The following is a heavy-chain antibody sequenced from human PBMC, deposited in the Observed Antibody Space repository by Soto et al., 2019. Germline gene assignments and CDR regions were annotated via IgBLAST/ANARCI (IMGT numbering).Heavy chain of an antibody. CDR2: IYPDDSDT. D-gene: IGHD6-13*01. Sequence: GESLKISCKASGYNFNNYWIGWVRQMPEKGQEWMEFIYPDDSDTKYSPSFQGQVTISVDKSITTASLQWSSLKASDTAMYYCARIPFAATGFYFDYWALGTLVTVPQ. V-gene: IGHV5-51*01. J-gene: IGHJ4*02. CDR3: ARIPFAATGFYFDY. CDR1: GYNFNNYW.